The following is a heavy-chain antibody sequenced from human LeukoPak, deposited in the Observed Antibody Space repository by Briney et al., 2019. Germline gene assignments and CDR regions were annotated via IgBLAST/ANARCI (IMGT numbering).Heavy chain of an antibody. CDR2: INPYSGGT. J-gene: IGHJ4*02. Sequence: ASVRVSCKASGYTFIGYYMHWVRQAPGQGLEWMGWINPYSGGTNYAQKFQGRVTMTRDTSISTAYMELSRLRSDDTAVYYCARVGAMVLWGQGTHVTVSS. V-gene: IGHV1-2*02. CDR1: GYTFIGYY. CDR3: ARVGAMVL. D-gene: IGHD5-18*01.